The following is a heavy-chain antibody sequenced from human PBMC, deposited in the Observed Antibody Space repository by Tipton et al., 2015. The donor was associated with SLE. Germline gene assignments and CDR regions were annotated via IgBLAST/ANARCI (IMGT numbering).Heavy chain of an antibody. D-gene: IGHD3-22*01. Sequence: TLSLTCAVYGGSFSGYYWSWIRQPPGKGLEWIGEINHSGSTNYNPSLKSRVTISVDTSKNQFSLKLSSVTAADTAVYYCARDASYDSSGYSYYFDYWGQGTLVTVSS. CDR1: GGSFSGYY. CDR2: INHSGST. CDR3: ARDASYDSSGYSYYFDY. J-gene: IGHJ4*02. V-gene: IGHV4-34*01.